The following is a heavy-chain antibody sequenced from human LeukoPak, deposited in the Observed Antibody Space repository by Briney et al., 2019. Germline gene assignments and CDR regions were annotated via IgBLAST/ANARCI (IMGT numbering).Heavy chain of an antibody. J-gene: IGHJ4*02. D-gene: IGHD5-12*01. CDR2: IYYSGST. CDR3: ARVGGSGYGDYFDY. CDR1: GGSISSSSYY. Sequence: PSETLSLTCTVSGGSISSSSYYWGWIRQPPGKGLEWIGSIYYSGSTYYTPSLKSRVTISLHTSKNQFSLKLTSVTAADTAVYYCARVGGSGYGDYFDYWGQGTLVTVSS. V-gene: IGHV4-39*07.